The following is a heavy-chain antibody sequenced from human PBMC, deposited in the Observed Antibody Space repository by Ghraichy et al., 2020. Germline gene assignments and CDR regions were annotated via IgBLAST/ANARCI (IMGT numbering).Heavy chain of an antibody. V-gene: IGHV2-70*11. CDR1: SLTSTGMC. CDR3: ARSFGGGIASFNY. CDR2: IDWDDDK. D-gene: IGHD3-10*01. Sequence: SLTSTGMCVNWIRQPPGKALEWLGRIDWDDDKYYPTSLKTRLTISRDTSKNQVVLTMTSVGPLDTATYYCARSFGGGIASFNYWGQGALVTVSS. J-gene: IGHJ4*02.